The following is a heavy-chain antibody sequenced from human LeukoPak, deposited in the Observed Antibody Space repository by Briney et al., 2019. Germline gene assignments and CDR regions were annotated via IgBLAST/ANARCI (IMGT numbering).Heavy chain of an antibody. CDR1: GDSISSNNW. J-gene: IGHJ3*02. CDR3: ARGTTMILDAFDI. CDR2: IYHSGYT. V-gene: IGHV4-4*02. D-gene: IGHD3-22*01. Sequence: SETLSLTCAVSGDSISSNNWWSWVRQPPGKGLEWIGEIYHSGYTNYSPSLKTRVIISVDMSKNQFSLNLSSVTAADTAVYYCARGTTMILDAFDIWGQGTMVTVSS.